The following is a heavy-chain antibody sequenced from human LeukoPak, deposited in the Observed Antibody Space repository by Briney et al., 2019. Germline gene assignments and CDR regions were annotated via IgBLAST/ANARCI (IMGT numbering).Heavy chain of an antibody. CDR3: ARDLAPYCGGDCYSHFDY. D-gene: IGHD2-21*02. Sequence: ASAKVSCKASGGTFSSYAISWVRQAPGQGLEWMGGIIPIFGTANYAQKFQGRVTITADESTSTAYMELSSLRSEDTAVYYCARDLAPYCGGDCYSHFDYWGQGTLVTVSS. CDR1: GGTFSSYA. CDR2: IIPIFGTA. J-gene: IGHJ4*02. V-gene: IGHV1-69*13.